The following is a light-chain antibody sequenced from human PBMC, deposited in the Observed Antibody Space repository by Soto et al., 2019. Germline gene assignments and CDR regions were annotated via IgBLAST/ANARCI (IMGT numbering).Light chain of an antibody. Sequence: DIQMTQSPSSLSASVGDRVTITCRASQGIRNDLGWYQQKPGKAPRRLIHDASSMQGEVPSRFSGSGSGTEFTLTISSLQPEDSATYYCLQHDAYPLTFGGGTKVEIK. CDR3: LQHDAYPLT. V-gene: IGKV1-17*01. CDR2: DAS. CDR1: QGIRND. J-gene: IGKJ4*01.